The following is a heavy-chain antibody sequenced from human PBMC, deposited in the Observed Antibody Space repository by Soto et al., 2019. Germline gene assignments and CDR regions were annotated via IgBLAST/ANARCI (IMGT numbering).Heavy chain of an antibody. CDR1: GYTFTSYG. CDR3: ARDLGQQLFDY. CDR2: ISAYNGNK. J-gene: IGHJ4*02. D-gene: IGHD6-13*01. V-gene: IGHV1-18*01. Sequence: QVQLVQSGAEVKKPGASVKVSCKASGYTFTSYGISWVRQAPGQGLEWMGWISAYNGNKKYALKLQGRVTMTTDTSTSTAYMVLRSLGSDATAVYYCARDLGQQLFDYWGQETLVTVSS.